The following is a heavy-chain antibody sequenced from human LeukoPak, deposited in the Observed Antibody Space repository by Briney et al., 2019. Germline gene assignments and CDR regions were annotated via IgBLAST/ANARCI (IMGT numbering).Heavy chain of an antibody. J-gene: IGHJ4*02. CDR2: INPNSGGT. CDR1: GYTLTSYG. Sequence: GASVKVSCEASGYTLTSYGINWVRQAPGQGLEWMGWINPNSGGTNYAQKFQGRVTMTRDTSISTAYMELSRLRSDDTAVYYCARVEYYYDSSGYPFDYWGQGTLVTVSS. CDR3: ARVEYYYDSSGYPFDY. D-gene: IGHD3-22*01. V-gene: IGHV1-2*02.